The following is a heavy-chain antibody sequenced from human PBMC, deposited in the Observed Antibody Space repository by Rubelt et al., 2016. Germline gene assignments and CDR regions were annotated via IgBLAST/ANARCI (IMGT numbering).Heavy chain of an antibody. Sequence: VRQAPGKGLEWVAVIWSDGSNKYYADSVKGRFTISRDNSKNTLYLQMNSLRAEDTAVYYCARYCSSTSCYLMGMDVWGQGTTVTVSS. D-gene: IGHD2-2*01. CDR3: ARYCSSTSCYLMGMDV. V-gene: IGHV3-33*01. CDR2: IWSDGSNK. J-gene: IGHJ6*02.